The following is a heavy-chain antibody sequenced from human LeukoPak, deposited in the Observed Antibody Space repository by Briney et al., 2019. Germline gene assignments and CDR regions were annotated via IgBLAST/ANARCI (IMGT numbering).Heavy chain of an antibody. Sequence: GGSLRLSCAASGFTFSSYWMSWVRQAPGKGLGWVANIKQDGSEKYYVDSVKGRFTISRDNAKNSLYLQMNSLRAEDTAVYYCARDTYYDFWSGVGGFDYWGQGTLVTVSS. J-gene: IGHJ4*02. CDR2: IKQDGSEK. D-gene: IGHD3-3*01. V-gene: IGHV3-7*01. CDR3: ARDTYYDFWSGVGGFDY. CDR1: GFTFSSYW.